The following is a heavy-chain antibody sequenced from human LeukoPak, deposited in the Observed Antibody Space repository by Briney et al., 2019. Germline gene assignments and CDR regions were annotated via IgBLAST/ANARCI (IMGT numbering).Heavy chain of an antibody. Sequence: GGSLRLSCAASGFTVSSNYMSWVRQAPGKGLEWVSVIYSGGSTYYADSVKGRFTISRDNSKNTLYLQMNSLRAEDTAVYYCARDSIAAAGIGAFDIWGQGTMVTVSS. CDR1: GFTVSSNY. CDR3: ARDSIAAAGIGAFDI. J-gene: IGHJ3*02. V-gene: IGHV3-53*01. CDR2: IYSGGST. D-gene: IGHD6-13*01.